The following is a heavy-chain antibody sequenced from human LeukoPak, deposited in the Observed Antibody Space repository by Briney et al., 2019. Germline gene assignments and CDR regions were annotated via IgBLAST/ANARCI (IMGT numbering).Heavy chain of an antibody. D-gene: IGHD5-18*01. J-gene: IGHJ4*02. CDR3: ARHLRYSYGYVDY. CDR2: IYYSGST. Sequence: GSLRLSCAASGFTFSSYSMNWIRQPPGKGLEWIGSIYYSGSTYYNPSLKSRVTISVDTSKNQFSLKLSSVTAADTAVYYCARHLRYSYGYVDYWGQGTLVTVSS. CDR1: GFTFSSYS. V-gene: IGHV4-39*01.